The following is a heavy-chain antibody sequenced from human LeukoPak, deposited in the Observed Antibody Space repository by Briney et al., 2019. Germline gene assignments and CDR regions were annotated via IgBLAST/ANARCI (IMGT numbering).Heavy chain of an antibody. V-gene: IGHV5-51*01. D-gene: IGHD2-15*01. CDR2: IYPGDSDT. Sequence: GESLKISCKGSGYSFTSYWIGWVRQMPGKGLERMGIIYPGDSDTRYSPSFQGQVTISADKSISTAYLQWSSLKASDTAMYYCARLSSYCSGGSCPGGSDYWGQGTLVTVSP. CDR3: ARLSSYCSGGSCPGGSDY. CDR1: GYSFTSYW. J-gene: IGHJ4*02.